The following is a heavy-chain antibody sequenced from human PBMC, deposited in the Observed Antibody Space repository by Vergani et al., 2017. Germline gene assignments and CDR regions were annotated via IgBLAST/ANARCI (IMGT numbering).Heavy chain of an antibody. CDR2: INHSGST. D-gene: IGHD3-22*01. CDR1: GGSFSGYY. V-gene: IGHV4-34*01. Sequence: QVQLQQWGAGLLKPSETLSLTCAVYGGSFSGYYWSWIRQPPGKGLEWIGEINHSGSTNYNPSLKSRVTISVDTSKNQFSLKLSSVTAADTAVYYCARLGHDSSGYYPGSFDYWGQGTLVTVSS. J-gene: IGHJ4*02. CDR3: ARLGHDSSGYYPGSFDY.